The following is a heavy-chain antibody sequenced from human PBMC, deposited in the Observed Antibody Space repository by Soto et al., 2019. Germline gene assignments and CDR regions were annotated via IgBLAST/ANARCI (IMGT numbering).Heavy chain of an antibody. J-gene: IGHJ4*02. CDR1: GFTFSSYW. CDR2: IKQDGSEK. CDR3: SKTGVYGSESYFCDY. Sequence: GGSLRLSCAASGFTFSSYWMSWVRQAPGKGLEWVANIKQDGSEKYYVDSVKGRFTISRDNAKNSLYLQMNSLRAEDTAVYYRSKTGVYGSESYFCDYWGQGTLVTVS. V-gene: IGHV3-7*01. D-gene: IGHD3-10*01.